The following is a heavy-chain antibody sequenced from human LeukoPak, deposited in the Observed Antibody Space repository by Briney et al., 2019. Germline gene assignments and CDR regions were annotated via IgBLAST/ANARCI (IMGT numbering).Heavy chain of an antibody. CDR2: IHNSGTS. V-gene: IGHV4-59*01. CDR1: DDSINDYY. J-gene: IGHJ4*02. D-gene: IGHD3-16*01. CDR3: TRGAGWLIDY. Sequence: SETLSLTCTVSDDSINDYYRGWIRQPPGKGLEWIGYIHNSGTSTYNLSLKSRVTISADTSKNQFSLKLNSMTTADTAVYYRTRGAGWLIDYWGQGILVTVSS.